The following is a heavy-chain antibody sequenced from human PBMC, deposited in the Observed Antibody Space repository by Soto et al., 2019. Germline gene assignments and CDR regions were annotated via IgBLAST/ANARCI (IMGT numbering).Heavy chain of an antibody. CDR1: GGSISSSSYY. Sequence: QLQLQESGPGLVKPSETLSLTCTVSGGSISSSSYYWGWIRQPPGKGLEWIGSIYYSGSTYYNLSRMGRVTLSVETSKNQFSLKLSSVTAADTAVYYCARAKVVVAATGLRSGRDGGALMEYWGQGTLVTVAS. CDR3: ARAKVVVAATGLRSGRDGGALMEY. V-gene: IGHV4-39*01. D-gene: IGHD2-15*01. J-gene: IGHJ4*02. CDR2: IYYSGST.